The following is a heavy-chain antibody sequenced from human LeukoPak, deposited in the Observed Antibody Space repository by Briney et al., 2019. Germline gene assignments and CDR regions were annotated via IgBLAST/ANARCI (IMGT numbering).Heavy chain of an antibody. CDR2: IYSGGRT. D-gene: IGHD3-3*01. CDR3: AIGATAEYLQY. J-gene: IGHJ1*01. Sequence: PGGSLRLSCAASGFTVINNYMTWVRQAPGKGLEWVSVIYSGGRTYYADSVKGRFTISRDSSKNTLYLQMDSLRTEDTAVYYCAIGATAEYLQYWGQGTLVTVSS. V-gene: IGHV3-53*01. CDR1: GFTVINNY.